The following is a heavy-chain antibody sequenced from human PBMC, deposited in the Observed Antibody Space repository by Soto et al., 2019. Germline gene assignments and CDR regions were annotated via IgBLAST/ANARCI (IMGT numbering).Heavy chain of an antibody. CDR2: ISTTGGST. J-gene: IGHJ4*02. CDR3: ASFGGSYSN. Sequence: GALLLSCAAPGFTFSTYALSWVRLVPGKGLEWVSSISTTGGSTYYADSVKGRFTISRDNSKNTLYLQMNSLSAEDTAVYYCASFGGSYSNWGQGTLVTVSS. D-gene: IGHD1-26*01. V-gene: IGHV3-23*01. CDR1: GFTFSTYA.